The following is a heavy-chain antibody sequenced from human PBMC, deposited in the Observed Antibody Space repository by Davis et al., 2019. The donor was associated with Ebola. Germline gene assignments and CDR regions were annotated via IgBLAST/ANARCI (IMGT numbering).Heavy chain of an antibody. CDR1: GYTFTSYD. J-gene: IGHJ5*02. Sequence: ASVKVSCKASGYTFTSYDINWVRQATGQGLGWMGWMNPNSGNTGYAQKFQGRVTMTRNTSISTAYMEVSSLRSEDTAVYYCARAVRLYYDILTGYSDNWFDPWGQGTLVTVSS. V-gene: IGHV1-8*01. CDR3: ARAVRLYYDILTGYSDNWFDP. D-gene: IGHD3-9*01. CDR2: MNPNSGNT.